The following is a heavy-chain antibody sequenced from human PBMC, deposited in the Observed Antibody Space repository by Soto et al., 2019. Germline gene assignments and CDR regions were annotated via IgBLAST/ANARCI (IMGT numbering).Heavy chain of an antibody. CDR1: GGSISSGGYY. CDR3: ARDVGSGPFDF. D-gene: IGHD3-10*01. V-gene: IGHV4-31*03. CDR2: IYYSGST. J-gene: IGHJ4*02. Sequence: SETLSLTCTVSGGSISSGGYYWNWIRQHPGKGLEWIGYIYYSGSTSYNPSLKSRLTMSVDTSKNQFSLKLSSVTAADTAVYYCARDVGSGPFDFWGQGTLVTVSS.